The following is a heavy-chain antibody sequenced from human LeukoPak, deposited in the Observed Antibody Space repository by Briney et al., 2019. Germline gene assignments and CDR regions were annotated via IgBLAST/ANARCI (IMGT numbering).Heavy chain of an antibody. D-gene: IGHD6-6*01. CDR2: IYTSGST. J-gene: IGHJ4*02. V-gene: IGHV4-4*07. CDR1: GGSISSYY. Sequence: SETLSLTCTVSGGSISSYYWSWIRQPAGKGLECIGRIYTSGSTNYNPSLKSRVTMSVDTSKNQFSLKLSSVTAADTAVYYCARGGYSSSSFDYWGQGTLVTVSS. CDR3: ARGGYSSSSFDY.